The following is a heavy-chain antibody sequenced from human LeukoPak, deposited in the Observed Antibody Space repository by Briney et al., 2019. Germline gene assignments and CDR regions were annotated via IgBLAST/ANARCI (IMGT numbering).Heavy chain of an antibody. CDR3: LCYYASATFY. D-gene: IGHD3-10*01. CDR1: GCSFINSG. J-gene: IGHJ4*02. Sequence: GGSLRHSCATSGCSFINSGMTWVRQAPGKGLEWVSDISGTVRGERTYYADSVKGRFTISRDNSKNTLYLQMNGLRADDTAVYYCLCYYASATFYWGQGTLVTVSS. V-gene: IGHV3-23*01. CDR2: ISGTVRGERT.